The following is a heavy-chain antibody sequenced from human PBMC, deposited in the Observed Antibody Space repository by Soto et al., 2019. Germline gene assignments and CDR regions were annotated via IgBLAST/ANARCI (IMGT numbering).Heavy chain of an antibody. CDR1: GYTFNSYA. J-gene: IGHJ4*02. V-gene: IGHV1-3*01. CDR3: ARTVATMLFDY. D-gene: IGHD5-12*01. CDR2: INAGNGNT. Sequence: ASAKGSCKASGYTFNSYAMHWVRQAPGQRLEWMGWINAGNGNTKYSQKFQGRVTITRDTSASTAYMEPSSLRSEDTAVYYCARTVATMLFDYWGQGTLVTVSS.